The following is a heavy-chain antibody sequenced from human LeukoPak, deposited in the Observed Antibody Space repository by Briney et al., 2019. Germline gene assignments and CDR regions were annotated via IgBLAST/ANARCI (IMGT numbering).Heavy chain of an antibody. J-gene: IGHJ5*02. Sequence: SETLSLTCTVSGGSISSGGYYWSWIRQPPGKGLEWIGEINHSGSTNYNPSLKSRVTISVDTSKNQFSLKLNSVTAADTAVYYCARDWELGHWGQGTLVTVS. CDR1: GGSISSGGYY. CDR2: INHSGST. V-gene: IGHV4-39*07. CDR3: ARDWELGH. D-gene: IGHD1-1*01.